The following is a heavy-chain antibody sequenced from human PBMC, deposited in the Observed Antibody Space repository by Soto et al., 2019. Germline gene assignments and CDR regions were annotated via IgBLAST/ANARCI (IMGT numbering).Heavy chain of an antibody. CDR3: ARGSFLEWLFKFPRHNWFDP. CDR1: GYTFTSYD. V-gene: IGHV1-8*01. D-gene: IGHD3-3*01. Sequence: ASVKVSCKASGYTFTSYDINWVRQATGQGLEWMGWMNPNSGNTGYAQKFQGRVTMTRNTSISTAYMELSSLRSEDTAVYYCARGSFLEWLFKFPRHNWFDPWGQGTLVTVSS. J-gene: IGHJ5*02. CDR2: MNPNSGNT.